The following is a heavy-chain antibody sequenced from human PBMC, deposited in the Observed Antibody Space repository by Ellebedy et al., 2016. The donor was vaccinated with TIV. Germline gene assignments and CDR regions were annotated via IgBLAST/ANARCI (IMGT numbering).Heavy chain of an antibody. CDR1: GFTFSSYA. V-gene: IGHV3-30-3*01. D-gene: IGHD3-10*01. Sequence: GESLKISXAASGFTFSSYAMHWVRQAPGKGLEWVAVISYDGSNKYYADSVKGRFTISRDNSKYTLYLQMNSLRAEDTAVYYCAREGEYYGSGSSPYFDYWGQGTLVTVSS. CDR3: AREGEYYGSGSSPYFDY. J-gene: IGHJ4*02. CDR2: ISYDGSNK.